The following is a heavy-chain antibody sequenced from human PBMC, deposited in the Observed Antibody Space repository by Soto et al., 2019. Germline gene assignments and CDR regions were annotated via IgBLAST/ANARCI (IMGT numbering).Heavy chain of an antibody. CDR1: VGTIRGYY. CDR2: IYSSGNT. V-gene: IGHV4-4*07. J-gene: IGHJ5*02. D-gene: IGHD3-3*01. CDR3: ARGQRFSDWFDP. Sequence: SETLSLTSSVSVGTIRGYYWTGIRQPAGKGLEWIGRIYSSGNTKYNPSLQSRVTMSLDTSNNQFSLGLTSVTAADTAVYYCARGQRFSDWFDPWGQGTLVTVSS.